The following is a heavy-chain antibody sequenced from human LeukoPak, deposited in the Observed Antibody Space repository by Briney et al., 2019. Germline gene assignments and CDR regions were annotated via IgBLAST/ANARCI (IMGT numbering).Heavy chain of an antibody. CDR3: ARGLRVTTRGVSLSDAFDI. CDR1: NYTFISYS. CDR2: MNPNSGNT. D-gene: IGHD4-17*01. J-gene: IGHJ3*02. Sequence: ASVKVSCKASNYTFISYSITWVRQATGQGLEWMGWMNPNSGNTGYAQKFQGRVTITRNTSISTAYMELSSLRSEDTAVYYCARGLRVTTRGVSLSDAFDIWGQGTMVTVSS. V-gene: IGHV1-8*01.